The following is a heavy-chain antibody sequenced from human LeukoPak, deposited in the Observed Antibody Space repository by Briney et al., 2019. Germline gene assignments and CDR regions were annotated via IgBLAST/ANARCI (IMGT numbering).Heavy chain of an antibody. CDR1: GGSISSYY. V-gene: IGHV4-59*05. CDR2: IYYSGST. CDR3: AGYGSGSLDAFDI. Sequence: SETLSLTCTVSGGSISSYYWSWIRQPPGKGLEWIGSIYYSGSTYYNPSLKSRVTISVDTSKNQFSLKLSSVTAADTAVYYCAGYGSGSLDAFDIWGQGTMVTVSS. D-gene: IGHD3-10*01. J-gene: IGHJ3*02.